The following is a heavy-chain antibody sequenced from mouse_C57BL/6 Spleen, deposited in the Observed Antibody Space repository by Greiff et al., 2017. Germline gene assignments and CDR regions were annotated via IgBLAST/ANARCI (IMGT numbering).Heavy chain of an antibody. D-gene: IGHD1-1*01. CDR3: ARGGYYYGSSYYAMDY. CDR2: IYPGSGST. V-gene: IGHV1-55*01. Sequence: QVQLKQPGAELVKPGASVKMSCKASGYTFTSYWITWVKQRPGQGLEWIGDIYPGSGSTNYNEKFKSKATLTVDTSSSTAYMQLSSLTSEDSAVYYCARGGYYYGSSYYAMDYWGQGTSVTVSS. J-gene: IGHJ4*01. CDR1: GYTFTSYW.